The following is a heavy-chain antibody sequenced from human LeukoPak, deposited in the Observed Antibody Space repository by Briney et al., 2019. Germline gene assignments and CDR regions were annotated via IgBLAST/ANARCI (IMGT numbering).Heavy chain of an antibody. V-gene: IGHV4-34*01. D-gene: IGHD7-27*01. CDR1: GGSFSGYY. CDR2: INHSGST. Sequence: SETLSLTCAVYGGSFSGYYWSWIRQPPGKGLEWIGEINHSGSTNYNPSLKSRVTISVDTSKNQFSLKLSSVTAADTAVYYCARNRRLLLGIIDYWGQGTLVTVSS. CDR3: ARNRRLLLGIIDY. J-gene: IGHJ4*02.